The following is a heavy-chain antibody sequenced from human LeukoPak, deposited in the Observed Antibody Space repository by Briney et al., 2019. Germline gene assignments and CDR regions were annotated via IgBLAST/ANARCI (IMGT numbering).Heavy chain of an antibody. V-gene: IGHV4-59*01. D-gene: IGHD6-19*01. CDR1: GGSISSYY. Sequence: PSETLSLTCTVSGGSISSYYWSWIRQPPGKGLEWIGYINYSGSTNYNPSLKSRVTISVDTSKNQFSPKLSSVTAADTAVYYCARDLPPAVAGMGWFDPWGQGTLVTVSS. CDR2: INYSGST. J-gene: IGHJ5*02. CDR3: ARDLPPAVAGMGWFDP.